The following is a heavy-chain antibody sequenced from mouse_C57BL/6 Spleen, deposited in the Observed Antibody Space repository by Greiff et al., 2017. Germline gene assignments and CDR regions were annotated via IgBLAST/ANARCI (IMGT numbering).Heavy chain of an antibody. D-gene: IGHD1-1*01. V-gene: IGHV5-16*01. CDR3: ARDRRYYGSSLYWYFDV. J-gene: IGHJ1*03. Sequence: EVKLVESEGGLVQPGSSMKLSCTASGFTFSDYYMAWVRQVPEKGLEWVANINYDGSSTYYLDSLKSRFIISRDNAKNILYLQMSSLKSEDTATYYCARDRRYYGSSLYWYFDVWGTGTTVTVSS. CDR1: GFTFSDYY. CDR2: INYDGSST.